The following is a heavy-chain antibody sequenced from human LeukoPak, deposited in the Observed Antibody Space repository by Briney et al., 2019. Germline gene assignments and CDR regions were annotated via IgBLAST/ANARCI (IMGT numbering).Heavy chain of an antibody. V-gene: IGHV3-7*03. D-gene: IGHD4-23*01. J-gene: IGHJ3*02. CDR3: ARRRWSAFDM. CDR1: GFTFSTYW. Sequence: SGGSLRLSCAASGFTFSTYWISWVRQAPGKGLKWVANIKQDGSEKYYVDSVKGRFTISRDNAKNSLYLQMNSLRAEDTAVYYCARRRWSAFDMWGQGTTVTVSS. CDR2: IKQDGSEK.